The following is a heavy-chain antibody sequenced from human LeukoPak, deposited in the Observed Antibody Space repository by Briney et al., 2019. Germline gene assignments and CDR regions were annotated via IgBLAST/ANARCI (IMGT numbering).Heavy chain of an antibody. CDR3: VAPYSNPRDRSIDY. D-gene: IGHD4-11*01. J-gene: IGHJ4*02. CDR1: GYTFTSYG. Sequence: ASVKVSCKASGYTFTSYGISWVRQAPGQGLEWMGWISAYNGNTNYAQKLQGRVTMTTDTSTSTAYMELRSLRSDDTAVYYCVAPYSNPRDRSIDYWGQGTLVTVSS. CDR2: ISAYNGNT. V-gene: IGHV1-18*01.